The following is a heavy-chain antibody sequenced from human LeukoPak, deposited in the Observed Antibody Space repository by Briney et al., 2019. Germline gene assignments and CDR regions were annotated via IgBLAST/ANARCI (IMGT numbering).Heavy chain of an antibody. Sequence: SETLSLTCTVSGGSISSGDYYWSWIRQPAGKGLEWIGRIYTSGSTNYNPSLKGRVTMSVDTSKNQFSLKLSSVTAADTAVYYCARDPPSIRGVKRGWFDPWGQGTLVTVSS. J-gene: IGHJ5*02. D-gene: IGHD3-10*01. CDR3: ARDPPSIRGVKRGWFDP. CDR2: IYTSGST. CDR1: GGSISSGDYY. V-gene: IGHV4-61*02.